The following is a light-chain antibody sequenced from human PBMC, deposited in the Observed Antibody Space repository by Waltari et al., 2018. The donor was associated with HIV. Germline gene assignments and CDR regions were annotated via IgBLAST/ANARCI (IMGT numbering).Light chain of an antibody. CDR2: WAS. V-gene: IGKV4-1*01. Sequence: DIVMTQSPDSLAVSLGERAPINCKSSQSVLHSSNNKNYLAWYQQKPGQPPKLLIYWASARESGVPDRFSASGSGTDFTLTISSLQAEDVAVYYCQQHYTTPLTFGGGTKVEI. CDR1: QSVLHSSNNKNY. CDR3: QQHYTTPLT. J-gene: IGKJ4*01.